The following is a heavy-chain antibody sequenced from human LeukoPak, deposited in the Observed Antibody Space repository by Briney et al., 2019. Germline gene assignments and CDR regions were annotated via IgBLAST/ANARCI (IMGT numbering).Heavy chain of an antibody. CDR3: ARGGDIVVVPAFQH. CDR1: GDSISTSSYY. D-gene: IGHD2-2*01. CDR2: IYYSGST. Sequence: SETLSLTCSVYGDSISTSSYYWGWIRQPPGKGLDWIGTIYYSGSTYYNPSLTSRVTISVDASKNQFSLKLSSVTAADTAVYYCARGGDIVVVPAFQHWGQGTLVTVSS. J-gene: IGHJ1*01. V-gene: IGHV4-39*01.